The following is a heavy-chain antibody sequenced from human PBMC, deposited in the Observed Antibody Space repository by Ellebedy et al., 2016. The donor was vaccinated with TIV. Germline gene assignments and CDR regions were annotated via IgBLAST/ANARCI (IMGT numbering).Heavy chain of an antibody. CDR2: IRQDGGDL. V-gene: IGHV3-7*01. CDR3: ARAIYGASYL. CDR1: GFSFRSYW. D-gene: IGHD4-17*01. J-gene: IGHJ2*01. Sequence: GESLKISCAVSGFSFRSYWMTWVRQAPGKGLEWVANIRQDGGDLYYVDSVKGRFTISRDYAGNSLFLQMNSLGAEDTAVYYCARAIYGASYLWGRGTLVTVSS.